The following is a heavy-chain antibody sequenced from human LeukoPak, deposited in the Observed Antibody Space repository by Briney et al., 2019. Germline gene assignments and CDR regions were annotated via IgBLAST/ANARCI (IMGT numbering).Heavy chain of an antibody. CDR1: GFTFSSYS. CDR3: ARDRLHYGEYEKTFDY. D-gene: IGHD4-17*01. Sequence: PGGSLRLSCAASGFTFSSYSMNWVRQAPGKGLEWVSYISSSSSTIYYADSVKGRFTISRDNAKNSLYLRMNSLRAEDTAVYYCARDRLHYGEYEKTFDYWGQGTLVSVSS. V-gene: IGHV3-48*01. J-gene: IGHJ4*02. CDR2: ISSSSSTI.